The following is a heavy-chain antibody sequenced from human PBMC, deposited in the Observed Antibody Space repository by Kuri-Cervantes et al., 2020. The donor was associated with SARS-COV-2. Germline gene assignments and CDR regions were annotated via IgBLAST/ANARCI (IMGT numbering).Heavy chain of an antibody. CDR2: ISYDGSNK. J-gene: IGHJ4*02. CDR1: GFTFSSYG. Sequence: GESLKISCAASGFTFSSYGMHWVRQAPGMGLEWVAVISYDGSNKYYADSVKGRFTISRDNSKNTLYLQMNSLRAEDTAVYYCAKDLGGYVGYWGQGTLVTVSS. CDR3: AKDLGGYVGY. V-gene: IGHV3-30*18. D-gene: IGHD3-22*01.